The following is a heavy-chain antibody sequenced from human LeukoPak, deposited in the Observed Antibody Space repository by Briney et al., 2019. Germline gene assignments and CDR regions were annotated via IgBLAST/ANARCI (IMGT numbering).Heavy chain of an antibody. J-gene: IGHJ4*02. Sequence: PGGSLRLSCAASGFTFSSYAMYWVRHAPGKGLEWVSAITGSGGSTYYADSVKGRFTISRDNPKNTLYLQMNSLRGEDTAVYCCVARMVKAATDIPYWGQGTPVTVSS. D-gene: IGHD2-15*01. V-gene: IGHV3-23*01. CDR2: ITGSGGST. CDR3: VARMVKAATDIPY. CDR1: GFTFSSYA.